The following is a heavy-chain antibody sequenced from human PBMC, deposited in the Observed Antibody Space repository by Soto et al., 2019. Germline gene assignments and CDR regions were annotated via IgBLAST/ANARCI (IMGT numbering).Heavy chain of an antibody. CDR1: GYTFINYA. Sequence: QVQLVQSGPEVKKPGASVKVSCKASGYTFINYAITWVRQAPGQGLEWMGWINTYNGNTNYAENLQGRATMTTDTSTNTAYMEVRSLRADDTAVYYCAKSPRGEMATEWCQGTLVTVSS. CDR3: AKSPRGEMATE. CDR2: INTYNGNT. V-gene: IGHV1-18*01. J-gene: IGHJ4*02. D-gene: IGHD5-12*01.